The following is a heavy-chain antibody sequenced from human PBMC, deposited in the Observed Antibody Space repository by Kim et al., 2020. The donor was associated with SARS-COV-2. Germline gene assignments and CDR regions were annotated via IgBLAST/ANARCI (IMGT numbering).Heavy chain of an antibody. Sequence: VKGPFTTSRDTSKNTLYLQMNSLRAEDTAVYYCAKDAAAARHYYYYYMDVWGKGTTVTVSS. J-gene: IGHJ6*03. D-gene: IGHD6-13*01. CDR3: AKDAAAARHYYYYYMDV. V-gene: IGHV3-23*01.